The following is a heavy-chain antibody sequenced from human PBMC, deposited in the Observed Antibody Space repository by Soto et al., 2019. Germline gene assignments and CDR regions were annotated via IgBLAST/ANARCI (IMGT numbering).Heavy chain of an antibody. Sequence: ETLSLTCTVSGGSISSYYWSWIRQPPWKGLELIGYIYYSGSTNYNPSLKSRVTISVDTSKNQFSLKLSSVTAADTAVYYCAREGISNWFDPWGQGTLVTVSS. V-gene: IGHV4-59*01. CDR3: AREGISNWFDP. CDR2: IYYSGST. CDR1: GGSISSYY. J-gene: IGHJ5*02. D-gene: IGHD6-13*01.